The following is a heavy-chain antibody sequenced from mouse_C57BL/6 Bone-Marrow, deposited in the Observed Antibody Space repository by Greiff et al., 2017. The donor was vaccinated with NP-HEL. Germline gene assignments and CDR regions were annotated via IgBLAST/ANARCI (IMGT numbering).Heavy chain of an antibody. V-gene: IGHV1-42*01. CDR2: INPSTGGT. D-gene: IGHD2-4*01. CDR1: GYSFTGYY. Sequence: EVKLMESGPELVKPGASVKISCKASGYSFTGYYMNWVKQSPEKSLEWIGEINPSTGGTTYNQKFKAKATLTVDKSSSTAYMQLKSLTSEDSAVYCCARVGDYEAWFAYWGQGTLVTVSA. CDR3: ARVGDYEAWFAY. J-gene: IGHJ3*01.